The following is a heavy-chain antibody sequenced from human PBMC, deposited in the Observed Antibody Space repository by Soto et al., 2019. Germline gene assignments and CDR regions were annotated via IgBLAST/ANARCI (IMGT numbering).Heavy chain of an antibody. V-gene: IGHV4-39*01. Sequence: QLQLQESGPGLVKPSETLSLTCTVSGGSISNSSYYWGWIRQPPGKGLEWIGNIYFSGSTYYNPSLKSRVTISVATSKNQFSLKLSSVTAADTTVYYCARILGGWFDPWGQGILVTVSS. CDR2: IYFSGST. CDR1: GGSISNSSYY. D-gene: IGHD3-10*01. J-gene: IGHJ5*02. CDR3: ARILGGWFDP.